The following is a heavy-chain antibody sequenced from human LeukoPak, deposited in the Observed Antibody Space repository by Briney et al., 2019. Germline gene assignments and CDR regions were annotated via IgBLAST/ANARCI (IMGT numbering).Heavy chain of an antibody. CDR2: IYSGGST. CDR3: ARVGSSWSFDY. J-gene: IGHJ4*02. V-gene: IGHV3-66*01. Sequence: GGSLRLSCAASGFTVSSNYMSWGRQAPGKGLEWVSVIYSGGSTYYADSVKGRFTISRDNSKNTLYLRMNSLRAEDTAVYYCARVGSSWSFDYWGQGTLVTVSS. D-gene: IGHD6-13*01. CDR1: GFTVSSNY.